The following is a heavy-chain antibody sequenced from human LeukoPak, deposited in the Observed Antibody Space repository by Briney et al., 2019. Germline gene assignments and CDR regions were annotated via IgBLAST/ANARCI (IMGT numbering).Heavy chain of an antibody. V-gene: IGHV3-48*03. J-gene: IGHJ6*03. CDR3: AKVSDYSYYYYMDV. D-gene: IGHD6-25*01. CDR1: GFTFSSYE. CDR2: ISSSGSTI. Sequence: PGGSLRLSCAASGFTFSSYEMNWVRQAPGKGLEWVSYISSSGSTIYYADSVKGRFTISRDNAKNSLYLQMNSLRAEDTAVYYCAKVSDYSYYYYMDVWGKGTTVTASS.